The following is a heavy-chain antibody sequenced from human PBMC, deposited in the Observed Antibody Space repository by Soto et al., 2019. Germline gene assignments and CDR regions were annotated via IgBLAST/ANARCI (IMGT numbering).Heavy chain of an antibody. Sequence: PGGSLRLSCAASGFTFSSYAMSWVRQAPGKGLKWVSTIGASGGNTYYADSVKGRFTISRDNSKNTLYLQMNSLRAEDTAVYYCAKAYMGYYDILTGPGYYFDYWGQGTLVTVS. CDR3: AKAYMGYYDILTGPGYYFDY. J-gene: IGHJ4*02. V-gene: IGHV3-23*01. CDR2: IGASGGNT. D-gene: IGHD3-9*01. CDR1: GFTFSSYA.